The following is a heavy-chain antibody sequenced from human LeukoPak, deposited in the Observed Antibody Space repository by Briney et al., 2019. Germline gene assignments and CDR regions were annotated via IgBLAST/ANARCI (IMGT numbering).Heavy chain of an antibody. J-gene: IGHJ4*02. CDR3: TGELAGTTVHY. D-gene: IGHD1-7*01. CDR1: GGSISSYY. CDR2: IYTSGST. V-gene: IGHV4-4*07. Sequence: SETLSLTCTVSGGSISSYYWSWIRQPAGKGLEWIGRIYTSGSTNYNPSLKSRVTMSVDTSKNQFSLKLSSVTAADTAIYYCTGELAGTTVHYWGQGILVTVSS.